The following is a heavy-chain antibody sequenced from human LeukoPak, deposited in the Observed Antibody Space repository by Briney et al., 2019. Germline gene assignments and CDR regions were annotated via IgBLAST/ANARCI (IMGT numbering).Heavy chain of an antibody. CDR3: ARVEGTTGQGFDY. D-gene: IGHD1-7*01. J-gene: IGHJ4*02. Sequence: GGFLRLSCSVSGYTFSNFDMNWVRQTPGKGLEWVSYISRSSATVYYAGSVQGRFTISRDNAKNLLYLQMNSLTAEDTAVYYCARVEGTTGQGFDYWGQGALVTVSS. CDR2: ISRSSATV. CDR1: GYTFSNFD. V-gene: IGHV3-48*01.